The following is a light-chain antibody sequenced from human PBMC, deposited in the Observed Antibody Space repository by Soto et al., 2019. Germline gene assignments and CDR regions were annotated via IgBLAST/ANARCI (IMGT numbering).Light chain of an antibody. J-gene: IGLJ2*01. CDR3: TSYTSGGTYVV. CDR1: SSDIGGYNY. CDR2: EVS. V-gene: IGLV2-14*01. Sequence: QSALTQPASVSGSPGQSITISCTGTSSDIGGYNYVSWYQQHPGKAPKLIIYEVSNRPSGVSNRFSGSKSGNTASLTISGLQAEDEADYYCTSYTSGGTYVVFGGGTKLTVL.